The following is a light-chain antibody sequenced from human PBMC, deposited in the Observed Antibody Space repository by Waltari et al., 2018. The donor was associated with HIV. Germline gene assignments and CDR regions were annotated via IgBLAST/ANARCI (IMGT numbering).Light chain of an antibody. CDR2: RAS. Sequence: DIQMTQSPSTLSASVGDRVTIACRASQSISSWLAWYQQKPGRGPKLLIYRASRLQNGVPSRFSGSGSGTEFILTITSLQPDDFATYFCQQYNSYPWTFGQGTKLEIK. J-gene: IGKJ1*01. V-gene: IGKV1-5*03. CDR3: QQYNSYPWT. CDR1: QSISSW.